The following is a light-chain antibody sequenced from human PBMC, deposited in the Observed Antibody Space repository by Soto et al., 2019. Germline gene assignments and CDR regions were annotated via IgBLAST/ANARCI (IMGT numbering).Light chain of an antibody. CDR3: LQDYSYPRT. CDR2: ATS. CDR1: QDIRTE. J-gene: IGKJ1*01. V-gene: IGKV1-6*01. Sequence: AIQMTQSPSSLSAPVGDRVTITCRASQDIRTELGWYQQKPGNAPKLLIYATSILQSGVPSRFSGIGSGTDFTLTISSLQPEDFATYYCLQDYSYPRTFGQGTKVDIK.